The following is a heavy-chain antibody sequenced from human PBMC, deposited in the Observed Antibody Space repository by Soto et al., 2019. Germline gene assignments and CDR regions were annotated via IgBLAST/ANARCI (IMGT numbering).Heavy chain of an antibody. J-gene: IGHJ5*02. Sequence: QPGGSLRLSCAASGFTFSSYALHWVRQAPGKGLEWVAVISYDGSNKYYADSVKGRFTLSRDNSKNTLYLQMNSLRAEDTAVYYCARDKTGGLRSSSSGSWFDPWGQGTLVTVSS. D-gene: IGHD6-6*01. CDR1: GFTFSSYA. V-gene: IGHV3-30-3*01. CDR3: ARDKTGGLRSSSSGSWFDP. CDR2: ISYDGSNK.